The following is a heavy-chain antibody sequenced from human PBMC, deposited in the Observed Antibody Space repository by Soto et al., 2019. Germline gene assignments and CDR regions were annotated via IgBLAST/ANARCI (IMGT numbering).Heavy chain of an antibody. J-gene: IGHJ4*02. V-gene: IGHV3-66*01. CDR1: GFTVSSNY. CDR2: IYSGGST. CDR3: ARDPGVGDSAYCGRDCGAY. Sequence: PGGSLRLACAASGFTVSSNYMSWVRQAPGKGLEWVSVIYSGGSTYYADSVKGRFTISRDNSKNTLYLQMNSLRAEDTAVYYCARDPGVGDSAYCGRDCGAYWGQGTLVTVSS. D-gene: IGHD2-21*02.